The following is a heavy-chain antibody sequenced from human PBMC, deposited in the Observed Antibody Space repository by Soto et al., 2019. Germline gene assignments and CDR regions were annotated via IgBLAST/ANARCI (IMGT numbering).Heavy chain of an antibody. CDR2: ISSTTNYI. CDR3: ARESEDLTSNFDY. V-gene: IGHV3-21*06. J-gene: IGHJ4*02. Sequence: GGSLRLSCAASGFTFTRYSMNWVRQAPGKGLEWVSSISSTTNYIYYGDSMKGRFTISRDNAKNSLYLEMNSLRAEDTAVYYCARESEDLTSNFDYWGQGTLVTVSS. CDR1: GFTFTRYS.